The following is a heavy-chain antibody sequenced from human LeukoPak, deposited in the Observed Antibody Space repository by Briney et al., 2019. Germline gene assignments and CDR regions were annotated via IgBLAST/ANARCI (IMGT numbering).Heavy chain of an antibody. V-gene: IGHV1-18*01. CDR1: GYTFTSYS. CDR2: ISAYNGNT. J-gene: IGHJ3*02. D-gene: IGHD3-22*01. CDR3: ARDYDSSGYYCERNAFDI. Sequence: ASVKVSCKASGYTFTSYSISWVRQAPGQGLEWMGWISAYNGNTNYAQKLQGRVTMTTDTSTSTAYMELRSLRSDDTAVYYCARDYDSSGYYCERNAFDIWGQGTMVTVSS.